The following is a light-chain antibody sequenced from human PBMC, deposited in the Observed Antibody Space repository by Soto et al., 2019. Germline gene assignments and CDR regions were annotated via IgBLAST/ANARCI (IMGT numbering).Light chain of an antibody. CDR3: SASAGSLHELV. J-gene: IGLJ3*02. Sequence: QSVLTQPPSASGSPGQSVTISCTGTSSDIGGYNSVSWYQQHPGKAPRLMIYEVNKRPSGVPDRFSGSKSGYSASLTVSGLQSEDEAFYYCSASAGSLHELVFGGGTKLTVL. CDR1: SSDIGGYNS. CDR2: EVN. V-gene: IGLV2-8*01.